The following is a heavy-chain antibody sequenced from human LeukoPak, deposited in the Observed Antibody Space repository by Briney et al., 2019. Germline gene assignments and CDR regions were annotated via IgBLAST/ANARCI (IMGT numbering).Heavy chain of an antibody. D-gene: IGHD5-24*01. CDR2: IYSGGFT. CDR3: AREGMGYFDS. J-gene: IGHJ4*02. Sequence: GGSLRLSCAVSGFNITSNYMNWVRQAPGKGLEGVAIIYSGGFTYYRDSVKGRFTIYRDNSKNTVYLQMNSLRVEDTAVYYCAREGMGYFDSWGQGTLVTVSS. CDR1: GFNITSNY. V-gene: IGHV3-66*01.